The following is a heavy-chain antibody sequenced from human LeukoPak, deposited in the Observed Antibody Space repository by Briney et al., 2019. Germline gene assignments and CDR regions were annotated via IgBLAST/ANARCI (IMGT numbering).Heavy chain of an antibody. CDR2: ISYSGNNI. D-gene: IGHD3-10*01. V-gene: IGHV3-30*03. CDR3: ARKPVGYGSGSYYIDY. J-gene: IGHJ4*02. Sequence: PGRSLRLSCAASGFTFSSYGMHWVRQAPGKGLEWVAVISYSGNNIYYADSVKGRSTISRDNSKNTLYLQMNSLRVEDTAVYYCARKPVGYGSGSYYIDYWGQGTLVTVSS. CDR1: GFTFSSYG.